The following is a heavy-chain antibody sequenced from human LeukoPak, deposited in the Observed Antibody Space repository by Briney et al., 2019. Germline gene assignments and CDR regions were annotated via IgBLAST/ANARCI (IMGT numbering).Heavy chain of an antibody. CDR3: AIFPPSAWSHRGYGMDV. V-gene: IGHV1-24*01. Sequence: EASVKVSCKVSGYTLTELSMHWVRQAPGKGLEWMGGFDPEDGETIYAQKFQGRVTMTEDTSTDTAYMELSGLRSEDTAVYYCAIFPPSAWSHRGYGMDVWGQGTTVTVSS. CDR2: FDPEDGET. D-gene: IGHD1-14*01. J-gene: IGHJ6*02. CDR1: GYTLTELS.